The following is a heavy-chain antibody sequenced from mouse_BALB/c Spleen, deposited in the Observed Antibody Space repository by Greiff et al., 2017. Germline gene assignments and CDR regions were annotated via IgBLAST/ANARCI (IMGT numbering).Heavy chain of an antibody. D-gene: IGHD2-1*01. CDR1: GYSITSDYA. CDR2: ISYSGST. J-gene: IGHJ3*01. Sequence: DVKLQESGPGLVKPSQSLSLTCTVTGYSITSDYAWNWIRQFPGNKLEWMGYISYSGSTSYNPSLKSRISITRDTSKNQFFLQLNSVTTEDTATYYCAREGVYGNSFADWGQGTLVTVSA. CDR3: AREGVYGNSFAD. V-gene: IGHV3-2*02.